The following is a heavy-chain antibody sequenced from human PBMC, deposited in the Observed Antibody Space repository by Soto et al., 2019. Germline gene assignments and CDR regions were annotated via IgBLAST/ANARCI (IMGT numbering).Heavy chain of an antibody. CDR1: GGSFSGYY. Sequence: PSETLSLTCAVYGGSFSGYYWSWIRQPPGKGLEWIGEINHSGSTNYNPSLKSRVTISVDTSKNQFSLKLSSVTAADTAVYYCARKYSGSYYANFDYWRQGTLVTVSS. CDR2: INHSGST. D-gene: IGHD1-26*01. V-gene: IGHV4-34*01. J-gene: IGHJ4*02. CDR3: ARKYSGSYYANFDY.